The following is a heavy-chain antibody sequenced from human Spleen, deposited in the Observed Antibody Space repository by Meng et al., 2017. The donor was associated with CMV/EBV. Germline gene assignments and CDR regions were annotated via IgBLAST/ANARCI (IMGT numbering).Heavy chain of an antibody. CDR3: ARAVYIGVLPPSDD. V-gene: IGHV1-18*01. CDR2: ISVYNGNT. D-gene: IGHD2-15*01. CDR1: CYTITDCA. Sequence: ASCYTITDCAFTWVRQAAGRGLGWMGWISVYNGNTNYAQNFQGRVTMTTDTSTSTAYMELRSLRSDDTAVYYCARAVYIGVLPPSDDWGQGTLVTVSS. J-gene: IGHJ4*02.